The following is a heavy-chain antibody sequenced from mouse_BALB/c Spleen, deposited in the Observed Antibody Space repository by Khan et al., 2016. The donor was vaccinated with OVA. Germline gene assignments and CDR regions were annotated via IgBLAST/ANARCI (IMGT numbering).Heavy chain of an antibody. J-gene: IGHJ4*01. CDR3: ARVGYNGTMDC. Sequence: QIQLVQSGPELKKPGATVQISCKASGFTFTNYGMNWVKQAPGKGLKWMGWINTYTGETTFADDFKGRFAFSLETSASTAYLQINSLKNEDTATYFGARVGYNGTMDCWGQGTSVTVSS. D-gene: IGHD2-14*01. CDR2: INTYTGET. CDR1: GFTFTNYG. V-gene: IGHV9-3-1*01.